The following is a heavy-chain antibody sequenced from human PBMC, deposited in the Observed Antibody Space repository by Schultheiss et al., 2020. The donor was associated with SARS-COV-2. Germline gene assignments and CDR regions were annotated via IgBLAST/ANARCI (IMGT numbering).Heavy chain of an antibody. CDR2: ISSSGSTI. V-gene: IGHV3-11*01. J-gene: IGHJ4*02. Sequence: GESLKISCAASGFTFSDYYMSWIRQAPGKGLEWVSYISSSGSTIYYADSVKGRFTISRDNAKNSLYLQMNSLRAEDTAVYYCARVGGLSSGSYGDDYWGQGTLVTVSS. CDR3: ARVGGLSSGSYGDDY. CDR1: GFTFSDYY. D-gene: IGHD1-26*01.